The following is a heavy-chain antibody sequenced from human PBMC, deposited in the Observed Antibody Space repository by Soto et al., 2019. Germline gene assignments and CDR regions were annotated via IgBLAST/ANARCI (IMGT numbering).Heavy chain of an antibody. CDR3: TTHPYHPEYV. J-gene: IGHJ6*02. D-gene: IGHD2-2*01. CDR1: GFTFSNAW. CDR2: VKSKSDGGTI. V-gene: IGHV3-15*07. Sequence: GGSLRLSCAASGFTFSNAWMNWVRQAPGKGLEWVGRVKSKSDGGTIDYAAPVKGRFIISRDDSKNTLYLQMNSLRTEDTAVYYCTTHPYHPEYVWGQGTTVTVSS.